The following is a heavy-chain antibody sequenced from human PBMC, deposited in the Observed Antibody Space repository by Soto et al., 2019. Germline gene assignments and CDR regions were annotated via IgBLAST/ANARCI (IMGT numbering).Heavy chain of an antibody. J-gene: IGHJ4*02. V-gene: IGHV1-18*01. D-gene: IGHD5-12*01. CDR3: ASGQKYSAYVFDY. Sequence: QVQLVQSGAEVKKPGASVKVSCKASGYTFTSYGISWVRQAPGQGLEWMGWISAYNGNANYAQKLQGRVTMTTDKSTTTAYMALRSLRADDTAVYYCASGQKYSAYVFDYWGQGTLVTVSS. CDR2: ISAYNGNA. CDR1: GYTFTSYG.